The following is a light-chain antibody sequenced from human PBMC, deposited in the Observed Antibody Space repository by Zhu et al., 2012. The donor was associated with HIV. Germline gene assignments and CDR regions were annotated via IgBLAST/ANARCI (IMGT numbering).Light chain of an antibody. Sequence: EVVMTQSPAILSVSPGERVTLSCRASQSVSSNLAWYQQKPGQAPRLVIHGASTRATGIPARFSGSGSETEFTLTISSLQPEDFATYFCQHLTLYPTFGGGSKVEIK. CDR1: QSVSSN. J-gene: IGKJ4*01. CDR3: QHLTLYPT. V-gene: IGKV3-15*01. CDR2: GAS.